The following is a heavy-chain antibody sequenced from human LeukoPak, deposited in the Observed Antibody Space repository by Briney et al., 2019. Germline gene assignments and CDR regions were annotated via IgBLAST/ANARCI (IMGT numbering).Heavy chain of an antibody. Sequence: GGSLRLSCAASGFTFSNAWMSWVRQAPGKGLEWVGRIKSKTDGGTTDYAAPVKGRFTISRDDSINTLYLQMNSLKTEDTAVYYCTTWTAVAIGDYWGQGTLVTVSS. CDR3: TTWTAVAIGDY. V-gene: IGHV3-15*01. CDR1: GFTFSNAW. CDR2: IKSKTDGGTT. J-gene: IGHJ4*02. D-gene: IGHD6-19*01.